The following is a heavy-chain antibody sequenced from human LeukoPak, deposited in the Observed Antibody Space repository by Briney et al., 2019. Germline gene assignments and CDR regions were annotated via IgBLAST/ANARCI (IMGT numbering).Heavy chain of an antibody. V-gene: IGHV4-59*01. CDR3: ARGSLDYYGSGSYYNALGAFDI. J-gene: IGHJ3*02. Sequence: SETLSLTCTVSGGSISSYCWSWIRQPPGKGLEWIGYIYYSGSTNYNPSLKSRVTISVDTSKNQFSLKLSSVTAADTAVYYCARGSLDYYGSGSYYNALGAFDIWGQGTMVTVSS. CDR1: GGSISSYC. D-gene: IGHD3-10*01. CDR2: IYYSGST.